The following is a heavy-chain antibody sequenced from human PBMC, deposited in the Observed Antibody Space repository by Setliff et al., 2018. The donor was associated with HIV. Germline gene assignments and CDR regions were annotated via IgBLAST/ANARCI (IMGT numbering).Heavy chain of an antibody. Sequence: SETLSLTCTVSGGSISSGSYYWSWIRQPAGKGLEWIGRIYTSGSTNYNPSLKSRVTISADTSNNQVSLKLSSVTAADTAVYYCARDLIGYCSGGSCNTGLDWYFDLWGRGTLVTV. CDR3: ARDLIGYCSGGSCNTGLDWYFDL. V-gene: IGHV4-61*02. CDR1: GGSISSGSYY. J-gene: IGHJ2*01. CDR2: IYTSGST. D-gene: IGHD2-15*01.